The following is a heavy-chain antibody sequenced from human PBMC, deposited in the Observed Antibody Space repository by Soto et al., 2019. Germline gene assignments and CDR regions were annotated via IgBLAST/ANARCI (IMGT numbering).Heavy chain of an antibody. V-gene: IGHV5-51*01. Sequence: PGESLKISCKGSGYNFTNYWIAWVRQMPGKGLEWMGIIYPGDSDTRYSPSFQGQVTISADNSITTAYLQWSSLKASDTAKYYCARVDYYGSRGYYSLMDVWGQGTTVTVSS. CDR2: IYPGDSDT. D-gene: IGHD3-22*01. J-gene: IGHJ6*02. CDR3: ARVDYYGSRGYYSLMDV. CDR1: GYNFTNYW.